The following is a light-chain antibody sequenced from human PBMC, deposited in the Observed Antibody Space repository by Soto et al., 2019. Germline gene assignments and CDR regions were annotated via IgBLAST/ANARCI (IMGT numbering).Light chain of an antibody. Sequence: DIQMTQSPSTLSASVGDRVTITCRASQSISSWLAWYQQKPGKAPKLLIYKASNLESVVPSRFSGSGSGTEFTLTISSLQPDDFATYYCQQYNFYSRTFGQGTKVEIK. CDR1: QSISSW. CDR3: QQYNFYSRT. J-gene: IGKJ1*01. V-gene: IGKV1-5*03. CDR2: KAS.